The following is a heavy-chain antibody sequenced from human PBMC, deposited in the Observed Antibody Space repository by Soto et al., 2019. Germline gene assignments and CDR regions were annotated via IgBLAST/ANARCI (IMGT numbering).Heavy chain of an antibody. J-gene: IGHJ4*02. D-gene: IGHD6-19*01. CDR3: AQTTGWPGFDY. Sequence: QMQLQESGPGLVKPSETMSLTCTASGASIRNYYWNWIRQPPGKGLEWIGHIYNGESTNYNPSLKGRVTISVDTSKNPLSLKLRSVTAADTAVYYCAQTTGWPGFDYWGQGALVTVSS. CDR1: GASIRNYY. V-gene: IGHV4-59*01. CDR2: IYNGEST.